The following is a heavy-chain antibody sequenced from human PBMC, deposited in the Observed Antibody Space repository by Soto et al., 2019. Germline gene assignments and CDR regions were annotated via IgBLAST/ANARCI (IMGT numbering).Heavy chain of an antibody. J-gene: IGHJ4*02. D-gene: IGHD4-17*01. CDR2: ISSSSSYI. CDR3: AREGANYGDLDY. V-gene: IGHV3-21*01. Sequence: GSLRLSCAASGFTFSSYSMNWVRQAPEKGLEWVSSISSSSSYIYYADSVKGRFTISRDNAKNSLYLQMNSLRAEDTAVYYCAREGANYGDLDYWGQGTLVTVSS. CDR1: GFTFSSYS.